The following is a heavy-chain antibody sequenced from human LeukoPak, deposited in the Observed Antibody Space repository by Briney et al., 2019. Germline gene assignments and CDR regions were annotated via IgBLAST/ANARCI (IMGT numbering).Heavy chain of an antibody. V-gene: IGHV1-46*01. CDR2: INPSGGGT. D-gene: IGHD6-19*01. J-gene: IGHJ4*02. CDR3: ASNILFASGWSFFDF. CDR1: GYTFTSYH. Sequence: ASVRPSCKASGYTFTSYHMHWVRQAPGQGLEWMGIINPSGGGTSYAQKFQGRVTMTRDTSTSTVYMELSSLRSVDTAVYYCASNILFASGWSFFDFWGPGTLVSVSS.